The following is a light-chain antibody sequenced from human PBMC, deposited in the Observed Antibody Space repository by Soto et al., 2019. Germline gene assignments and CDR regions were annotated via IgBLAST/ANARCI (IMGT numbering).Light chain of an antibody. CDR2: GAS. J-gene: IGKJ2*01. Sequence: EIVLTQSPGTLSLSPGERANLSCRASQSVSSSYLAWYQQKPGQAPRLLIYGASSRATGIPDRFSGSWSGTAFTLTISILEPEYFAVYYCQQYGSSPPYTFGQGTKLDIK. CDR3: QQYGSSPPYT. CDR1: QSVSSSY. V-gene: IGKV3-20*01.